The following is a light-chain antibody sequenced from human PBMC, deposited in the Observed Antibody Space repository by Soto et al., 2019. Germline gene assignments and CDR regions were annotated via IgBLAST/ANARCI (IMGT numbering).Light chain of an antibody. CDR1: QGISSY. CDR2: AAS. V-gene: IGKV1-9*01. CDR3: QQLNSYPLLT. Sequence: DIQLTQSPSFLSASVGDRVTITCRASQGISSYLAWYQQKPGKAAKLLIYAASTLQSGVPSGFSGSGSGTEFTLTISSLQPEDFATYYCQQLNSYPLLTFGGGTKEEIK. J-gene: IGKJ4*01.